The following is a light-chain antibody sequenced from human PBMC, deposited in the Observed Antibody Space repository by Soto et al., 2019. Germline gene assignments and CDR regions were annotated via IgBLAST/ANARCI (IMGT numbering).Light chain of an antibody. CDR1: ALPKQY. Sequence: SYELTQPPSMSVSPGQTARITCSGDALPKQYAYWYQQKPGQAPILVIFKDSERPSGIPERFSGSSSGTTVTLTISGGQAEDEADYCCQSADSSGTPVVFGGGTKLTVL. V-gene: IGLV3-25*03. CDR3: QSADSSGTPVV. J-gene: IGLJ2*01. CDR2: KDS.